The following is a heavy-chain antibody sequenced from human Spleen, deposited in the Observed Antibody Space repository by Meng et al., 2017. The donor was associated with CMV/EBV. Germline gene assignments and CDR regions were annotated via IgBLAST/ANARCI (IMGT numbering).Heavy chain of an antibody. V-gene: IGHV6-1*01. Sequence: CAISGDSVSSRSAAWNWIRQSPSRGLEWLGRTYQRSKWYSDYAVSVKSRITIKADTSKNQFSLQLNSVTPEDTAVYYCARGPGSVDPWGQGTLVTVSS. J-gene: IGHJ5*02. CDR3: ARGPGSVDP. CDR1: GDSVSSRSAA. CDR2: TYQRSKWYS.